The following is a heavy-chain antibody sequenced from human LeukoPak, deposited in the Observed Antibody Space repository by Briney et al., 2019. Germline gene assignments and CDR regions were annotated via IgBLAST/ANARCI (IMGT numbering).Heavy chain of an antibody. CDR1: GFTFSSYA. Sequence: GGTLRLSCAASGFTFSSYAMHWVRQAPGKGLEWVAVISYDGSNKYYADSVKGRFTISRDNSKNTLYLQMNSLRAEDTAVYYCVAQPTADSSGYYYFDYWGQGTLVTASS. D-gene: IGHD3-22*01. V-gene: IGHV3-30*04. CDR2: ISYDGSNK. J-gene: IGHJ4*02. CDR3: VAQPTADSSGYYYFDY.